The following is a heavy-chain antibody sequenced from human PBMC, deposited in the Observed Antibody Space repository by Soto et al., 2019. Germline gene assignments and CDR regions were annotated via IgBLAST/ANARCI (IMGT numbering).Heavy chain of an antibody. J-gene: IGHJ6*02. CDR2: IYYSGST. D-gene: IGHD1-1*01. V-gene: IGHV4-59*01. CDR3: AREVQSSYYYYGMDV. Sequence: SETLSLTCTVSGGSISSYYWSWIRQPPGKGLEWIGYIYYSGSTNYNPSLKSQVTISVDTPKNQFSLKLSSVTAADTAVYYCAREVQSSYYYYGMDVWGHGTTVTVSS. CDR1: GGSISSYY.